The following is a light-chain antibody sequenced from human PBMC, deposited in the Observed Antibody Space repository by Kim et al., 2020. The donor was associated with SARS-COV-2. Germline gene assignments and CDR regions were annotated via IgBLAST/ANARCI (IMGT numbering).Light chain of an antibody. CDR1: KLGDKY. V-gene: IGLV3-1*01. CDR3: QAWDSSRLV. J-gene: IGLJ2*01. CDR2: QDS. Sequence: SYELTQPPSASVSPGQTASITCSGDKLGDKYTYWYQQKPGQSPVLVIYQDSRRPSGIPERFSGSNSGNTATLTISGTQAMDEAAYYCQAWDSSRLVFGGGTQRTVL.